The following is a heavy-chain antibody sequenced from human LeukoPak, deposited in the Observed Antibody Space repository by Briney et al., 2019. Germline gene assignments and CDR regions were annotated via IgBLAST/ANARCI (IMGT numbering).Heavy chain of an antibody. CDR2: RYSSGSA. V-gene: IGHV4-59*01. Sequence: PSETLSLTCTVSGGSISSYYWTWIRQSPGKRLEWIGYRYSSGSANYNPSLESRVTISIDASKNQISLRLSSVTAADTAVYYCARAAFGYDSSGYYYSALYFDYWGQGTLVTVSS. CDR3: ARAAFGYDSSGYYYSALYFDY. D-gene: IGHD3-22*01. J-gene: IGHJ4*02. CDR1: GGSISSYY.